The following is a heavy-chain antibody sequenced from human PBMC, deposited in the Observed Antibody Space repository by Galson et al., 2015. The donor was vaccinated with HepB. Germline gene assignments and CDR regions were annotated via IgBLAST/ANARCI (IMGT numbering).Heavy chain of an antibody. CDR3: AGPRDGYNDYFDY. J-gene: IGHJ4*02. CDR2: IKEDGSDK. D-gene: IGHD5-24*01. Sequence: SLRLSCAASGFTFNTYWMNWIRQAPGKGLEWVANIKEDGSDKNYVASVKGRFTISRDNAKGSLYLQMNSLRAEDTALYYCAGPRDGYNDYFDYCGQGTLVTVSS. V-gene: IGHV3-7*01. CDR1: GFTFNTYW.